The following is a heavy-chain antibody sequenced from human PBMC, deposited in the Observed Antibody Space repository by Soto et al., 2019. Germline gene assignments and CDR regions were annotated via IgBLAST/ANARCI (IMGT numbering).Heavy chain of an antibody. CDR1: CGSFSGYH. J-gene: IGHJ4*02. D-gene: IGHD6-19*01. CDR2: INHSGSP. CDR3: AREGIAVAPRGFFDY. Sequence: PSEALSVTWGADCGSFSGYHWSWIRQPPGKGLEWIWEINHSGSPNYNPSLKIRVTISVDTSKNQFSLKLSSVTAADTAVYYCAREGIAVAPRGFFDYWGQVTLGTVSS. V-gene: IGHV4-34*01.